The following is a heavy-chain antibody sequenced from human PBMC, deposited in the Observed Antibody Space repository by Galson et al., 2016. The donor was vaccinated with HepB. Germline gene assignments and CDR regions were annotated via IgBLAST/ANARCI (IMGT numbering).Heavy chain of an antibody. Sequence: SLRLSCAASGFTFSNAWMSWVRQAPGKGLEWVGRIKNKTDGGTTDYAAPVKGRFTILRDDSNNTLYLQMNSLKTEDTAVYYCTPGGSSSWHFIDYWGQGTLVTVSS. V-gene: IGHV3-15*01. CDR3: TPGGSSSWHFIDY. J-gene: IGHJ4*02. CDR1: GFTFSNAW. D-gene: IGHD6-13*01. CDR2: IKNKTDGGTT.